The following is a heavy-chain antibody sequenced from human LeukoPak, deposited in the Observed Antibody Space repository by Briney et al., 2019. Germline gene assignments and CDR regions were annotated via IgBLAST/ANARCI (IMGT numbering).Heavy chain of an antibody. D-gene: IGHD6-6*01. CDR2: INPGGGNR. J-gene: IGHJ6*03. CDR1: GGTFTTYY. CDR3: ARDAGYSSSSGSFHFYMDV. Sequence: GASVKVSCKASGGTFTTYYIHWVRQAPGQGLEWMGIINPGGGNRNTAQNFQGRVTMTRDMSTSTVYMELGSLRSDDTAVYYCARDAGYSSSSGSFHFYMDVWGRGTTVIVSS. V-gene: IGHV1-46*01.